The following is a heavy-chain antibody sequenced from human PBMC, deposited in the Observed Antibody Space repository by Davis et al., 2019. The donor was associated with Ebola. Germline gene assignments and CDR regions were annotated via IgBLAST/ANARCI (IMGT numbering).Heavy chain of an antibody. D-gene: IGHD3-22*01. CDR1: GGTFSSYA. CDR2: IIPIFGTA. CDR3: ASGPALEITMIVGGFDY. V-gene: IGHV1-69*13. Sequence: AASVKVSCKASGGTFSSYAISWVRQAPGQGLEWMGGIIPIFGTANYAQKFQGRVTITADESTSTAYMELSSLRSEDTAAYYCASGPALEITMIVGGFDYWGQGTLVTVSS. J-gene: IGHJ4*02.